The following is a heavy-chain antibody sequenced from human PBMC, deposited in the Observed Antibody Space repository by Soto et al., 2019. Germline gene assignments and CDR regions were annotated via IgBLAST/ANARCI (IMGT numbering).Heavy chain of an antibody. CDR3: ARDEYNNGRNWLNP. Sequence: ASVKVSCKASGYSFSNSGFSWMRQAPGQGLEWMGWISTYNGNTNYAQKFQGRLSMTRDTSPTTAFMELTTLRSDDTAVYYCARDEYNNGRNWLNPWGQGTLVTVSS. D-gene: IGHD2-8*01. V-gene: IGHV1-18*01. J-gene: IGHJ5*02. CDR2: ISTYNGNT. CDR1: GYSFSNSG.